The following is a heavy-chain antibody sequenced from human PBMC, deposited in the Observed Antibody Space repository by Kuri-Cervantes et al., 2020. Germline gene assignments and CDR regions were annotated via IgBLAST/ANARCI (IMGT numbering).Heavy chain of an antibody. CDR2: INHSGTT. V-gene: IGHV4-34*01. J-gene: IGHJ3*02. CDR3: ARGLTSSVLQFLEWSPGAFDI. D-gene: IGHD3-3*01. Sequence: SQTLSLTCAVYGGYFRGNYWNWIRQTPEKGLEWIGEINHSGTTNCNPSLESRVTISVDTSKNQFSLKLSSVTAADTAVYYCARGLTSSVLQFLEWSPGAFDIWGQGTMVTVSS. CDR1: GGYFRGNY.